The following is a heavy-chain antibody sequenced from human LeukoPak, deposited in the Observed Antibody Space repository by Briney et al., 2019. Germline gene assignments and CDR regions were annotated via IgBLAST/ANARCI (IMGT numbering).Heavy chain of an antibody. Sequence: GGSLRLSCTASGFTFGDDGMSWFRQAPGKGLEWVGFIRSKAYGGTAEYAASVKGRFTVSRDDSKSIAYLEMKSLKIEDTAVYYCAKDSGWYPEGAFDIWGQGTMVTVSS. J-gene: IGHJ3*02. CDR1: GFTFGDDG. V-gene: IGHV3-49*03. D-gene: IGHD6-19*01. CDR3: AKDSGWYPEGAFDI. CDR2: IRSKAYGGTA.